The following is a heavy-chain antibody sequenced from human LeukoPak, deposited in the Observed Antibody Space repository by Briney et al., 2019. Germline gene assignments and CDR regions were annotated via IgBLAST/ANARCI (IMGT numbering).Heavy chain of an antibody. J-gene: IGHJ4*02. CDR1: GFTFSSYG. CDR3: AKYEIGMQLPFDY. D-gene: IGHD5-18*01. Sequence: GGSLRLSCAASGFTFSSYGMHWVRQAPGKGLEWVAFIRYDGSNKYYADSVKGRFTISRDNSKNTLYLQMNSLRAEDTAVYYCAKYEIGMQLPFDYWGQGTLVTVSS. V-gene: IGHV3-30*02. CDR2: IRYDGSNK.